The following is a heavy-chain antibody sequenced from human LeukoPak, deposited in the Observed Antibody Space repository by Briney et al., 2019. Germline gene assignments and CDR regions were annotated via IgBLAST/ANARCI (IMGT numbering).Heavy chain of an antibody. V-gene: IGHV4-34*01. CDR1: GGSFSGYY. D-gene: IGHD3-3*01. J-gene: IGHJ4*02. Sequence: SETLSLTCAVYGGSFSGYYWSWIRQPPGKGLEWIGEINHSGSTNYSPSLKSRVTISVDTSKNQFSLKLSSVTAADTAVYYCARELTRFWSGYYNYFDYWGQGTLVTVSS. CDR2: INHSGST. CDR3: ARELTRFWSGYYNYFDY.